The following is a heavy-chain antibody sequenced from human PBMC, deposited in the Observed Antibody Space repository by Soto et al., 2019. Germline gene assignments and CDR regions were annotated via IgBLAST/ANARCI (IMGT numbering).Heavy chain of an antibody. D-gene: IGHD2-15*01. Sequence: EVQLLESGGGLVQPGGSLRLSCAASGFTLSSYAMSWVRQAPGKGLEWVSAISGSGGSTYYADSVKGRFTISRDNSKNTLYLQMNSLRAEDTAVYYCAKAKAGISRMDVWGKGTTVTVSS. CDR3: AKAKAGISRMDV. J-gene: IGHJ6*04. CDR1: GFTLSSYA. V-gene: IGHV3-23*01. CDR2: ISGSGGST.